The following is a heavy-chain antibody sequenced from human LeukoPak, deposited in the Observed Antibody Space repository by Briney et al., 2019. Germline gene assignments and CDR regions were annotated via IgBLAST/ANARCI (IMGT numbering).Heavy chain of an antibody. J-gene: IGHJ4*02. CDR3: ASPASTSWLYRFDY. V-gene: IGHV3-74*01. CDR1: GFTFSSYW. CDR2: INSDGSST. Sequence: GGSLRLSCAASGFTFSSYWMHWVRQAPGKGLVWVSRINSDGSSTSYADSVKGRFTISRDNAKNTLYLQMNGLRAEHTAVYYCASPASTSWLYRFDYWGQGTLVTVSS. D-gene: IGHD2-2*02.